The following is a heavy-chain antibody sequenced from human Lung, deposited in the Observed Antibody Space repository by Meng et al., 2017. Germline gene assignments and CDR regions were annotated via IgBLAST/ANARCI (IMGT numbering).Heavy chain of an antibody. V-gene: IGHV3-21*01. CDR3: ARGRVVVAATPSDY. CDR2: ISSSSA. Sequence: EVQLVESVGGLVNPGGSLRLTWAASGFPFSSYSMHWVRQAPGKGLEWVSSISSSSAYADSVKGRFTISRDNAKNSLYLQMNSLRAEDTAVYYCARGRVVVAATPSDYWGQGTLVTVSS. J-gene: IGHJ4*02. D-gene: IGHD2-15*01. CDR1: GFPFSSYS.